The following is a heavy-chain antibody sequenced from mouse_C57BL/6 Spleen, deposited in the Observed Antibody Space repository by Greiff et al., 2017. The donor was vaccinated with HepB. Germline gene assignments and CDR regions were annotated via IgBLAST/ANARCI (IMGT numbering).Heavy chain of an antibody. CDR2: IYPGDGDT. J-gene: IGHJ3*01. Sequence: QVQLQQPGAELVKPGASVKISCKASGYAFSSSWMNWVKQRPGKGLEWIGRIYPGDGDTNYNGKFKGKATLTADKSSSTAYMQLSSLTSEDSAVYFCAGDYDPMFAYWGQGTLVTVSA. D-gene: IGHD2-4*01. V-gene: IGHV1-82*01. CDR1: GYAFSSSW. CDR3: AGDYDPMFAY.